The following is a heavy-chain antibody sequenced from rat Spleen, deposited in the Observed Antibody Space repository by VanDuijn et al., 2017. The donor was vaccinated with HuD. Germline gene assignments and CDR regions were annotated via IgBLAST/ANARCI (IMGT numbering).Heavy chain of an antibody. CDR1: GFSFSNYG. J-gene: IGHJ2*01. CDR3: TTGITLV. V-gene: IGHV5S13*01. CDR2: ISTGGGNT. Sequence: EVQLVESGGGLVQPGRSLKLSCVASGFSFSNYGMAWVRQAPTKGLEWVASISTGGGNTYYRDSVKGRFTISRDNAKSSLYLQMDSLGSGDTATYYCTTGITLVWGRGVMVTVSS. D-gene: IGHD1-2*01.